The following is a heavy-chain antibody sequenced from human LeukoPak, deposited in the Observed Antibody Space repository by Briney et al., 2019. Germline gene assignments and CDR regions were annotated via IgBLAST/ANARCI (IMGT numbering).Heavy chain of an antibody. CDR3: AKDSMDTAMVALAFDI. V-gene: IGHV3-33*06. Sequence: PGGSLRLSCAASGFTFSSYGMHWVRQAPGKGLGGVAVIWCDGSNKYYADSVKGRFTISRDNSKNTLYLQMNSLRAEDTAVYYCAKDSMDTAMVALAFDIWGQGTMVTVSS. CDR1: GFTFSSYG. CDR2: IWCDGSNK. D-gene: IGHD5-18*01. J-gene: IGHJ3*02.